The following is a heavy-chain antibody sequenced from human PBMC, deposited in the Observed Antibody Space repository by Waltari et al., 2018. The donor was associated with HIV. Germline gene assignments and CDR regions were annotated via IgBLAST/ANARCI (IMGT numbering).Heavy chain of an antibody. CDR2: RNPNSGNT. Sequence: QVQLVQSGAEVKKPGASVKVSCKASGYTFTSYDINWVRQATGQGLEWMGWRNPNSGNTGYAQKFQGRVTMTRNTSISTAYMELSSLRSEDTAVYYCARPQGDYGKRWFDYWGQGTLVTVSS. CDR1: GYTFTSYD. CDR3: ARPQGDYGKRWFDY. D-gene: IGHD4-17*01. V-gene: IGHV1-8*01. J-gene: IGHJ4*02.